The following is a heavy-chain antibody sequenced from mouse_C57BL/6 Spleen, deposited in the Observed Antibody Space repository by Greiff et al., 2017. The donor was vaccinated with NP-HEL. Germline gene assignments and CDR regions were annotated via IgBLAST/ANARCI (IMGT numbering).Heavy chain of an antibody. J-gene: IGHJ2*01. Sequence: VQLQQSGAELVRPGASVTLSCKASGYTFTDYEMHWVKQTPVHGLEWIGAIDPETGGTAYNQKFKGKAILTADKSSSTAYMELRSLTSEDSAVYYCTTTVVATGGYWGQGTTLTVSS. D-gene: IGHD1-1*01. CDR2: IDPETGGT. CDR1: GYTFTDYE. V-gene: IGHV1-15*01. CDR3: TTTVVATGGY.